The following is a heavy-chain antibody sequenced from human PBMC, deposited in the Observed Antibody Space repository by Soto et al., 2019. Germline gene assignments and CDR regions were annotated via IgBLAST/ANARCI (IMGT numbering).Heavy chain of an antibody. V-gene: IGHV1-69*01. CDR2: SIPISGTA. J-gene: IGHJ6*02. D-gene: IGHD2-2*01. CDR1: GGTFSSYA. CDR3: ARSQGSTTSLEVYYYYYYGMDV. Sequence: QVQLVQSGAEVKKPGSSVKVSCKASGGTFSSYAISWVRQAPGQGLEWMGGSIPISGTANSAQKRHGRVTITAVDSTSTAYKELSSLRSEDTAVYYCARSQGSTTSLEVYYYYYYGMDVWGRGTTVTVSS.